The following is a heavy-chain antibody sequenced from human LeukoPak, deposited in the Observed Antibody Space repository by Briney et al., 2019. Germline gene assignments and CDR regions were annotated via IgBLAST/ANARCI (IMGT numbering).Heavy chain of an antibody. CDR2: INQDGSEK. V-gene: IGHV3-7*01. D-gene: IGHD3-16*01. CDR1: GFRFGGFW. CDR3: TRDVREAYDI. Sequence: GGSLRLSCEASGFRFGGFWMNWVRQAPGKGPERAANINQDGSEKLYVDSVKGRFTISRDNAKNSLYLQMNSLGVEDTAVYYCTRDVREAYDIWGHGTMVTVSS. J-gene: IGHJ3*02.